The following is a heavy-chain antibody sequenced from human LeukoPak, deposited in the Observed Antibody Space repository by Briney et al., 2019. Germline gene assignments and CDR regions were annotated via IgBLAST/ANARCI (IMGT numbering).Heavy chain of an antibody. J-gene: IGHJ4*02. CDR2: ISYDGSNR. V-gene: IGHV3-30*18. CDR3: AEEHLPADMVAMGY. CDR1: GFTFTRYG. D-gene: IGHD5-12*01. Sequence: QTGGSLRLSCAASGFTFTRYGMHWVRQAPGKGLEWVSVISYDGSNRYYADSVKGRFTISRDISKTTVYLQMNSLRADDAAVYYCAEEHLPADMVAMGYWGQGTPVTVAS.